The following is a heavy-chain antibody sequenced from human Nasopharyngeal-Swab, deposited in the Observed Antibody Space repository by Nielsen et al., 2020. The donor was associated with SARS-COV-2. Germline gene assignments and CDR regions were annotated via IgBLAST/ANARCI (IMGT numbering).Heavy chain of an antibody. CDR1: GVIFSASA. CDR3: TTDFYFDY. V-gene: IGHV3-73*01. CDR2: IGDKDHNYAT. J-gene: IGHJ4*02. Sequence: GEALKSSCAASGVIFSASAIHWVRQASGKGLEWVGRIGDKDHNYATTYGASVQGRFTISRDDSKNTAFLQMDSLKTEDTALYYCTTDFYFDYWGQGTLVTVSS.